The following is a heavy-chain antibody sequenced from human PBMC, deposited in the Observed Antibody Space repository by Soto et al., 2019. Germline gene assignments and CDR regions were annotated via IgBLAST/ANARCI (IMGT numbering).Heavy chain of an antibody. D-gene: IGHD5-12*01. V-gene: IGHV3-7*01. CDR1: GFTFSRYW. Sequence: EVPLEESGGGLVQPGGSLRLSCAASGFTFSRYWMTWVRQAPGKGLEWVANIKQDASEKYYVDSVKGRFTISRDNAKNSLYLQMNSLRAEDTAVYYCARDHFDVYDPLDLDYWGQGTLVTVSS. J-gene: IGHJ4*02. CDR3: ARDHFDVYDPLDLDY. CDR2: IKQDASEK.